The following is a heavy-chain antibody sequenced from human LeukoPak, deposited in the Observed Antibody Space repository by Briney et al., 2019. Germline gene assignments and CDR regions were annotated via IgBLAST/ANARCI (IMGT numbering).Heavy chain of an antibody. CDR3: ARQFGEPASILDC. CDR1: GGSISSTSYY. J-gene: IGHJ4*02. V-gene: IGHV4-39*01. CDR2: IYYSGST. Sequence: SETLSLTCTVSGGSISSTSYYWGWIRQPPGKGLEWIGNIYYSGSTYYNPSLKSRVTISVDTSKNQFSLKMTSLTAADTALYFCARQFGEPASILDCWGQGTLVTVSS. D-gene: IGHD2-2*01.